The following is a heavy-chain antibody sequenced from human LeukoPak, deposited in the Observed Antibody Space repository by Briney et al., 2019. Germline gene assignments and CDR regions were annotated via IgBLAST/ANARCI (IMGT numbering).Heavy chain of an antibody. CDR2: IHSVGTT. Sequence: GGSLRLSCAASGFTASNNYMSWVRQAPGKGLEWVSVIHSVGTTYYADSVKGRFTISRDNSKNTLYLQMNSLRAEDTAVYYCARDFEDDGYSYGYAYWGQGTLVTVSS. D-gene: IGHD5-18*01. J-gene: IGHJ4*02. V-gene: IGHV3-66*01. CDR3: ARDFEDDGYSYGYAY. CDR1: GFTASNNY.